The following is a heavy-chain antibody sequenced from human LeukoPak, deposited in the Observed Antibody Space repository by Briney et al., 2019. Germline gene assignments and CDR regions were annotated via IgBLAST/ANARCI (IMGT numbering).Heavy chain of an antibody. V-gene: IGHV4-59*11. CDR1: GGSLSTHH. J-gene: IGHJ4*02. CDR2: ISDSGST. CDR3: ARGYDSSAYYPFNY. Sequence: SGTLSLTCAVSGGSLSTHHWSWIRQSPGRGLEWTGYISDSGSTNYNPSLKSRVTISVDTSKNQFSLMLSSVTAADTAVYYCARGYDSSAYYPFNYWGQGTLVTVSS. D-gene: IGHD3-22*01.